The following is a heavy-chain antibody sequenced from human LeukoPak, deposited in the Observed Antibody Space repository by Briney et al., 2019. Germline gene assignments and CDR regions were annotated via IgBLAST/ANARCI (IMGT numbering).Heavy chain of an antibody. CDR1: GFTFSSYG. D-gene: IGHD2-2*01. Sequence: PGGSLRLSCAASGFTFSSYGMHWVRQAPGTGLEWVAFIRYDGSNKYYADSVKGRFTISRDNSKNTLYLQMNSLRAEDTAVYYCARDSDQLLPTFDYWGQGTLVTVSS. J-gene: IGHJ4*02. CDR2: IRYDGSNK. CDR3: ARDSDQLLPTFDY. V-gene: IGHV3-30*02.